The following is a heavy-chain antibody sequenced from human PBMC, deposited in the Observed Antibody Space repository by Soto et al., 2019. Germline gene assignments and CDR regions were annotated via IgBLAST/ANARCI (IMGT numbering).Heavy chain of an antibody. CDR2: ISYDGSNK. J-gene: IGHJ3*02. V-gene: IGHV3-30*18. CDR3: AKDSQPGYDILTGPCDAFDI. D-gene: IGHD3-9*01. Sequence: GKGLEWVAVISYDGSNKYYADSVKGRFTISRDNSKNTLYLQMNSLRAEDTAVYYCAKDSQPGYDILTGPCDAFDIWGQGTMVTVSS.